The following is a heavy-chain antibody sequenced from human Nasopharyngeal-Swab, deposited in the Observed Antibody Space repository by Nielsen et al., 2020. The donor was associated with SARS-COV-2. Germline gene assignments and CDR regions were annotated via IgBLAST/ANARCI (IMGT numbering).Heavy chain of an antibody. V-gene: IGHV3-30*04. CDR3: ARDFSEKGYHYYGMDV. D-gene: IGHD1-26*01. J-gene: IGHJ6*02. Sequence: GESLKISCAASGFTFSSYAMHWVRQAPGKGLEWVAVISYDGSNKYYADSVKGRFTISRDNSKNTLYLQMNSLRAEDTAVYYCARDFSEKGYHYYGMDVWGQGTTVTVSS. CDR1: GFTFSSYA. CDR2: ISYDGSNK.